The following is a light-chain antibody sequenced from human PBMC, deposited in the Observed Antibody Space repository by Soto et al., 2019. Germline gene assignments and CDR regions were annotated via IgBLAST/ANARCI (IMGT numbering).Light chain of an antibody. CDR2: GAS. CDR1: QRVTSNY. V-gene: IGKV3-20*01. CDR3: RQYGSSPGT. Sequence: IVLTQSPGTLSLSPGERATLSCRASQRVTSNYLAWYQQRPGQAPRLLIFGASIRDTGLPDRFSGSGSGTDFTLTISRLEPEDFAVYYCRQYGSSPGTFGQGTKVEIK. J-gene: IGKJ1*01.